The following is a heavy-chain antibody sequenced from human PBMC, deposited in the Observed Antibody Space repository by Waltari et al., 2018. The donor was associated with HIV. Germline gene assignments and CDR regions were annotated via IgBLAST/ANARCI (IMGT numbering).Heavy chain of an antibody. CDR1: GYSFTNYW. J-gene: IGHJ6*02. V-gene: IGHV5-51*01. D-gene: IGHD3-22*01. CDR3: ARRGDYFDSSGYYYGVGMDV. CDR2: IYPGDSDT. Sequence: EVQLVQSGAEVKKPGESLKISCTGSGYSFTNYWIAWVPHMPGKGLEWMGIIYPGDSDTTYSPSFQGQVTISADKSISTAYLQWSSLKASDTAMYFCARRGDYFDSSGYYYGVGMDVWGQGTTVTVSS.